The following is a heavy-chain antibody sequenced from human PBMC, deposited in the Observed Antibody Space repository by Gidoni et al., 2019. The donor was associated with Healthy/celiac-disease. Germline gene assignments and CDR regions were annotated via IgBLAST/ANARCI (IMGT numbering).Heavy chain of an antibody. CDR1: GGSISSGSYY. D-gene: IGHD2-2*02. CDR3: AGQVVVVPAAIEFIDY. V-gene: IGHV4-61*02. CDR2: IYTSGST. J-gene: IGHJ4*02. Sequence: QVQLQESGPGLVKPSQTLSLPCTVSGGSISSGSYYWSWIRQPAGKGLEWIGRIYTSGSTNYNPSLKSRVTISVDTSKNQFSLKLSSVTAADTAVYYCAGQVVVVPAAIEFIDYWGQGTLVTVSS.